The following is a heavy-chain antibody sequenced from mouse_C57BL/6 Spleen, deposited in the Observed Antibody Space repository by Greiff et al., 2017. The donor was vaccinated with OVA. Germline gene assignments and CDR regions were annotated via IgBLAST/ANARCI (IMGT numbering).Heavy chain of an antibody. D-gene: IGHD1-1*01. V-gene: IGHV14-4*01. CDR1: GFNIKDDY. J-gene: IGHJ4*01. CDR2: IDPENGDT. CDR3: TTATVVADAMDY. Sequence: VQLQQSGAELVRPGASVKLSCTASGFNIKDDYMHWVKQRPEQGLEWIGWIDPENGDTEYASKFQGKATITADTSSNTAYLQLSSLTSEDTAVYYCTTATVVADAMDYWGQGTSVTVSS.